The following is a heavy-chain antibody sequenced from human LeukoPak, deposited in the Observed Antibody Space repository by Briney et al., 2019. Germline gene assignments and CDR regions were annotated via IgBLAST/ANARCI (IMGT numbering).Heavy chain of an antibody. CDR2: INSDGSST. CDR1: GFTFSSYW. J-gene: IGHJ5*02. Sequence: GGSLRLSCAASGFTFSSYWMHWVRHAPGKGLVWVSRINSDGSSTSYADSVKGRFTISRDNAKNTLYLQMNSLRAEDTAVYYCARDSSSGSRKAWFDPWGQGTLVTVSS. CDR3: ARDSSSGSRKAWFDP. D-gene: IGHD2-15*01. V-gene: IGHV3-74*01.